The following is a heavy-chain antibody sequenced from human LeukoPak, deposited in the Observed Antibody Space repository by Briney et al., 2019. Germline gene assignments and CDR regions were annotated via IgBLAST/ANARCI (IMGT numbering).Heavy chain of an antibody. J-gene: IGHJ3*02. CDR3: AKAYDSSGYPFDAFDI. CDR2: ISSSVGST. D-gene: IGHD3-22*01. Sequence: GGSLRLSCAASGFTFSSYEMNCVRQAPGKGLEWVSYISSSVGSTYYADFVKGRFTISRDNSKNTLYLQMNSLRAEDTAVYYCAKAYDSSGYPFDAFDIWGQGTMVTVSS. V-gene: IGHV3-23*01. CDR1: GFTFSSYE.